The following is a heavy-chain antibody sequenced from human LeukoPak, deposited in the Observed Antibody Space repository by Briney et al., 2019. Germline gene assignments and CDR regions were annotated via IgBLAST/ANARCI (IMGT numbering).Heavy chain of an antibody. J-gene: IGHJ4*02. Sequence: SETLSLTCAVYGGSFSGYYWSWIRQPPGKGLEWIGEINHSGSTNYNPSLKSRVTISVDTSKNQFSLKLSSVTAADTAVYYCARGVDTAMVTEYDYWGQGTLVTVSS. CDR1: GGSFSGYY. CDR3: ARGVDTAMVTEYDY. V-gene: IGHV4-34*01. D-gene: IGHD5-18*01. CDR2: INHSGST.